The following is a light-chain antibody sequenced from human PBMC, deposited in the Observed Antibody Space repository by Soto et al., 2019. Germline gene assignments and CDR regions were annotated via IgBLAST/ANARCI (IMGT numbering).Light chain of an antibody. J-gene: IGKJ1*01. CDR3: QQSYSTPLP. Sequence: DIQMTQSPSSLSASVGDRVTITCRASQSISSYLNWYQQKPGKAPKLLIYAASSLQSGVPSRFSGSGSGTDFTLIISSLQPEDFATYYCQQSYSTPLPFGQGTKVEIK. CDR1: QSISSY. CDR2: AAS. V-gene: IGKV1-39*01.